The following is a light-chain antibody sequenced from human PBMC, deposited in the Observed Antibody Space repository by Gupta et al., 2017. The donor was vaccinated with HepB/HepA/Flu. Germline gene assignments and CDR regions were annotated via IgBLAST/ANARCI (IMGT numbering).Light chain of an antibody. J-gene: IGKJ1*01. CDR3: QQYNNWPPWT. V-gene: IGKV3-15*01. Sequence: EIVMTQSPVTLSLSPGERATLSCRASQSISSNLAWYQQKPGQAPRLLIYGASTRATGIPARFSGSGSGTDFTLTISSRQSEDFAVYYCQQYNNWPPWTFGQGTKVEIK. CDR2: GAS. CDR1: QSISSN.